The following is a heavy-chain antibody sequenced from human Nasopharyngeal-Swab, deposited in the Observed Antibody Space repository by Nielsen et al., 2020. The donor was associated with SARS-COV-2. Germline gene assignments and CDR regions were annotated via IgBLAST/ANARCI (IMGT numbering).Heavy chain of an antibody. CDR3: AKGRYFDPYYMDV. D-gene: IGHD3-9*01. V-gene: IGHV1-24*01. J-gene: IGHJ6*03. Sequence: ASVKVSCKVSGYTLIELSMHWVRQAPGKGLEWMGGFDPEDGETIYAKKFQGRVTMTRNTSISTAYMELSSLRSEDTAVYYCAKGRYFDPYYMDVWGKGTTVTVSS. CDR1: GYTLIELS. CDR2: FDPEDGET.